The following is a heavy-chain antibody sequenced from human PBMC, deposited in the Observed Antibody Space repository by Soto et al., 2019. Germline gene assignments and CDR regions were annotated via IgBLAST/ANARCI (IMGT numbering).Heavy chain of an antibody. CDR3: ARMAVTGAFDI. CDR1: GGSVSSGSHY. D-gene: IGHD4-4*01. J-gene: IGHJ3*02. CDR2: IYYSGRT. V-gene: IGHV4-61*01. Sequence: SETLSLTCTVSGGSVSSGSHYWSWIRQPPGKGLEWIGYIYYSGRTNYNPSLKSRVTISVDTSKSEFSLKVSSVTAADTAVYYCARMAVTGAFDIWGQGTMVTVS.